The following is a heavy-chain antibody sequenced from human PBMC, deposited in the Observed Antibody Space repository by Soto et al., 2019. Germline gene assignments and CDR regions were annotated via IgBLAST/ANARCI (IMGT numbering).Heavy chain of an antibody. CDR1: GVSISTYY. J-gene: IGHJ4*02. CDR2: NYYSGTT. Sequence: KSSETLSLTCAVSGVSISTYYWSWIRQPPGKGLEWIGYNYYSGTTNYNPSLKSRVTISVDTSKNQFSLRLTSVTAADTAIYYCVREAYIGYGHAIDHWGQGTLVTVYS. V-gene: IGHV4-59*01. D-gene: IGHD5-12*01. CDR3: VREAYIGYGHAIDH.